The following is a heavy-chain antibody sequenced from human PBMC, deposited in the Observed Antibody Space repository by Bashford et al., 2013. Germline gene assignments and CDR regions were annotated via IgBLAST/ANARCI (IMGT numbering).Heavy chain of an antibody. Sequence: SETLSLTCTVSGGSVSSGGYYWSWIRQHPGKGLEWVGYMYHSGSAYYNPSLKSRVNISVDKSENQFSLKLSSVTAADTAVYYCARHEDISSSGPLGMDVWGQGTTVTVSS. D-gene: IGHD6-6*01. J-gene: IGHJ6*02. CDR3: ARHEDISSSGPLGMDV. CDR2: MYHSGSA. CDR1: GGSVSSGGYY. V-gene: IGHV4-31*03.